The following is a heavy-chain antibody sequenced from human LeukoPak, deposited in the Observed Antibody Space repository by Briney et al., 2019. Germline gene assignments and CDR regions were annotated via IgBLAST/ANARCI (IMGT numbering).Heavy chain of an antibody. Sequence: SVKVSCKASGGTFSSYAISWVRQAPGQGLEWMGGIIPIFGTANYAQKFQGRVTITADESTSTAYMELRSLRSDDTAVYYCARATPYDSSGYYYLYYYGMDVWGQGTTVTVSS. J-gene: IGHJ6*02. D-gene: IGHD3-22*01. CDR3: ARATPYDSSGYYYLYYYGMDV. V-gene: IGHV1-69*01. CDR2: IIPIFGTA. CDR1: GGTFSSYA.